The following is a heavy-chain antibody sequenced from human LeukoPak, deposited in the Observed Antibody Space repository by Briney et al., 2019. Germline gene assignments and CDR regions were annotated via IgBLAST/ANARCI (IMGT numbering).Heavy chain of an antibody. V-gene: IGHV3-21*01. J-gene: IGHJ5*01. D-gene: IGHD3-9*01. Sequence: GGSLRLSCAASGFTFSSYSMNWVRQAPGKGLEWVSSISSSSSYIYYADSLKGRFTISRDNAKNSLYLQMNSLRAEDTAVYYCARDSPNRYFDWFYYWGQGTLVTVSS. CDR2: ISSSSSYI. CDR1: GFTFSSYS. CDR3: ARDSPNRYFDWFYY.